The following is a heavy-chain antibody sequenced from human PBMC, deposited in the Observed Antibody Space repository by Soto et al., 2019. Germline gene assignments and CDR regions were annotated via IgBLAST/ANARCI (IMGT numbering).Heavy chain of an antibody. V-gene: IGHV3-21*01. CDR2: ISSSTSYV. CDR3: ARDPSEGRVGKWFES. D-gene: IGHD2-2*01. CDR1: GFTFSRYG. J-gene: IGHJ5*01. Sequence: GGSLRLSCAASGFTFSRYGMNWLRQAPGKGLEWVASISSSTSYVYYADSVKGRFSTSRDNAKNILYLEMYALRTEDTAVYYCARDPSEGRVGKWFESWGQGTLVTSPQ.